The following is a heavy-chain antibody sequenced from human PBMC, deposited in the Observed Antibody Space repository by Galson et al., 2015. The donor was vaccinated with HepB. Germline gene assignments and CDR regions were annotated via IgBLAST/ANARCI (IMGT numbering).Heavy chain of an antibody. CDR1: GYTFTSYG. CDR3: ARTLNYYDSSGYYSRYFDY. CDR2: ISAYNGNT. J-gene: IGHJ4*02. Sequence: SVKASCKASGYTFTSYGISWVRQAPGQGLEWMGWISAYNGNTNYAQKLQGRVTMTTDTSTSTAYMELRSLRSDDTAVYYCARTLNYYDSSGYYSRYFDYWGQGTLVTVSS. D-gene: IGHD3-22*01. V-gene: IGHV1-18*01.